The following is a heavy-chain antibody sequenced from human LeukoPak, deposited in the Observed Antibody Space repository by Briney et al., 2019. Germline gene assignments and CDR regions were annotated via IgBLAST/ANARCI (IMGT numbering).Heavy chain of an antibody. J-gene: IGHJ3*02. D-gene: IGHD3-10*01. CDR2: IGDSGGST. CDR3: AKGRGFPLLDAFNI. V-gene: IGHV3-23*01. Sequence: SGGSLRLSCAASGFTFSTYAMSWVRQAPGKGLEWVSAIGDSGGSTHYADSVKGRFTISRDNSKNTLYLQMNSLRAEDTAVYYCAKGRGFPLLDAFNIWGQGTMVTVSS. CDR1: GFTFSTYA.